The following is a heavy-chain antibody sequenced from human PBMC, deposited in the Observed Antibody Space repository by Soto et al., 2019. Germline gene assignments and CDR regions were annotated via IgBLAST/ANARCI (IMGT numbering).Heavy chain of an antibody. V-gene: IGHV1-69*01. D-gene: IGHD2-15*01. J-gene: IGHJ4*02. CDR1: GGTFSSYA. CDR2: IIPIFGTA. Sequence: QVQLVQSGAEVKKPGSSVKVSCKASGGTFSSYAISWVRQAPGQGLEWMGGIIPIFGTANYAQKFQGRVTITADEATSTAYMELSSLRSEDTAVYYCASSPRGGGSCRFDYCGQGPLVTVSS. CDR3: ASSPRGGGSCRFDY.